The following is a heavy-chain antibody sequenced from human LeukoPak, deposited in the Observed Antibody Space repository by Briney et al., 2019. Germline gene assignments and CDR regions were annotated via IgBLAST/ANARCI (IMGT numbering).Heavy chain of an antibody. J-gene: IGHJ4*02. D-gene: IGHD2-15*01. Sequence: GGSLRLACAASGFTFSSSAMHWVRQAPGKGLEWVAVISYDGSNKYYADSVKGRFTISRDNSKNTLYLQISSLRAEDTAVYYCARGTRWDWGQGTLVTVSS. CDR1: GFTFSSSA. V-gene: IGHV3-30-3*01. CDR3: ARGTRWD. CDR2: ISYDGSNK.